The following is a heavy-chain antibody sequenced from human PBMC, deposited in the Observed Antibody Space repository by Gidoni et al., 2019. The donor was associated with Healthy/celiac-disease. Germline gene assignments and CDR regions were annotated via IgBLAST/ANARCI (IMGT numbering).Heavy chain of an antibody. CDR3: ATSDIVVVVALGESY. J-gene: IGHJ4*02. CDR2: ISGSGVIT. V-gene: IGHV3-23*01. CDR1: GFTFRSYA. D-gene: IGHD2-15*01. Sequence: EVQLLESGGGLVQPGGSLSLSCTASGFTFRSYAMSWVRQAPGKGLEWVSAISGSGVITYYADSVKGRFTISRDNSKNTLYLQMNSLRAEDTAVYYCATSDIVVVVALGESYWGQGTLVTVSS.